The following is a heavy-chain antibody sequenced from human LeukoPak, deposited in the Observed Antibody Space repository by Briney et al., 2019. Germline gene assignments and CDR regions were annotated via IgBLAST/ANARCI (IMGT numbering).Heavy chain of an antibody. CDR2: IYHSGST. D-gene: IGHD1-26*01. V-gene: IGHV4-30-2*01. CDR3: ARGSTSGSYFRRAFDI. Sequence: PSETLSLTCTVSGGSISSGGYYWSWLRQPRGKGLEWIGYIYHSGSTYYNPSLKSRVTISVDRSKNQFSLKLSSVTAADTAVYYCARGSTSGSYFRRAFDIWGQGTMVTVSS. CDR1: GGSISSGGYY. J-gene: IGHJ3*02.